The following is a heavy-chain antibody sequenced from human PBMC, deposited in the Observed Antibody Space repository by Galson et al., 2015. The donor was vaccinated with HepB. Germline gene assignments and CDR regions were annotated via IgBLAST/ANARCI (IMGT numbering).Heavy chain of an antibody. CDR2: ITPFNGNT. Sequence: SVKVSCKASGYTFTYRYLHWVRRAPGQALEWMGWITPFNGNTNYAQTFQDRVTITRDRSMSTAYMELSGLRSEDTAMYYCASHREWELLAFDYWGQGTLVTVSS. CDR1: GYTFTYRY. J-gene: IGHJ4*02. D-gene: IGHD1-26*01. CDR3: ASHREWELLAFDY. V-gene: IGHV1-45*02.